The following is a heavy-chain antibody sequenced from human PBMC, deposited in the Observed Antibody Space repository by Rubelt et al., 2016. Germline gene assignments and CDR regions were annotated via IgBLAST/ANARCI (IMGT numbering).Heavy chain of an antibody. Sequence: QVQLQQWGAGLLKPSETLSLTCAVYGGSFSGYYWSWIRQPPGKGLEWIGEINHSGSTNYNPSLKSRVTNSVATSKIQFSLKLGSVTASDTAVYYCARGRYSNWIYYYYDMDVGGKGTTVTVSS. J-gene: IGHJ6*03. CDR3: ARGRYSNWIYYYYDMDV. D-gene: IGHD4-11*01. CDR1: GGSFSGYY. CDR2: INHSGST. V-gene: IGHV4-34*01.